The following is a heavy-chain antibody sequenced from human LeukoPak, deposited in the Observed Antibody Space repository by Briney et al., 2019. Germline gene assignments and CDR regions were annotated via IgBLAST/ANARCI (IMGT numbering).Heavy chain of an antibody. CDR1: GYTFTSYD. CDR2: MNPNSGNT. Sequence: ASVKVSCKASGYTFTSYDINWVRQATGQGLEWMGWMNPNSGNTGHAQKFQGRVTMTRNTSISTAYMELSSLRSEDTAVYYCARGSKNRYSSSWYRFDPWGQGTLVTVSS. CDR3: ARGSKNRYSSSWYRFDP. D-gene: IGHD6-13*01. V-gene: IGHV1-8*01. J-gene: IGHJ5*02.